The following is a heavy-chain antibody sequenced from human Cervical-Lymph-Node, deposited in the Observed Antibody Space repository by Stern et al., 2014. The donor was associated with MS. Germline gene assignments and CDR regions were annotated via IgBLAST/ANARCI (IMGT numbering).Heavy chain of an antibody. D-gene: IGHD3-3*01. J-gene: IGHJ4*02. CDR2: IDWDDDK. Sequence: QVTLKESGPALVKPTQTLTLTCTFSGFSLSTSGMRVCWIRQPPGKALEWLARIDWDDDKFYSTSLKTRLTISKDTSKNQVVLTMTNMDPVDTATYYCARSPPYYEFWNDYYYFDYWGQGTLVAVSS. V-gene: IGHV2-70*04. CDR1: GFSLSTSGMR. CDR3: ARSPPYYEFWNDYYYFDY.